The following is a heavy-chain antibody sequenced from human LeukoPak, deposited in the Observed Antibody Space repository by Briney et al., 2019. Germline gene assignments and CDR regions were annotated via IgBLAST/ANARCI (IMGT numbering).Heavy chain of an antibody. V-gene: IGHV3-48*03. CDR3: ARDGDFWSGYPFFDY. Sequence: GGSLRLSCAASGFTFSSYEMNWVRQAPVKGLEWVSYISSSGSTIYYADSVKGRFTISTDNAKNSLYLQMNSLRAEDTSVYYCARDGDFWSGYPFFDYWGQGTLVTVSS. CDR1: GFTFSSYE. J-gene: IGHJ4*02. D-gene: IGHD3-3*01. CDR2: ISSSGSTI.